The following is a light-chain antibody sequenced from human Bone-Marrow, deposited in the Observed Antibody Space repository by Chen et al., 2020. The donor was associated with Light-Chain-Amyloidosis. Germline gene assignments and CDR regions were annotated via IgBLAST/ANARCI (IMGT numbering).Light chain of an antibody. Sequence: QSVLTQSPSASGPPGQRVTMSCSGSTSNVGSNSVNWYQQVPGTAPKLLIDSTNQRPSGVPDRFSGSKSGTSASLAISGLQSEDEAVYYCAAWDDSVNGYVFGAGTKVTVL. J-gene: IGLJ1*01. CDR1: TSNVGSNS. CDR2: STN. V-gene: IGLV1-44*01. CDR3: AAWDDSVNGYV.